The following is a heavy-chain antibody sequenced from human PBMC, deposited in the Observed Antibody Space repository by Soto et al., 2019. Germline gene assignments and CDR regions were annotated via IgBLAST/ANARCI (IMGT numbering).Heavy chain of an antibody. CDR1: GFVFTNYG. V-gene: IGHV3-30*03. D-gene: IGHD6-19*01. CDR3: ARDVAMPSGLGLGY. Sequence: GGSLRLSCATSGFVFTNYGMHWVRQAPGKGLEWVAFISNDGSKKYYADSVKGRFTISRDNSENTVYLQMTSLRPDDTAVFYCARDVAMPSGLGLGYWGQGTLVTVSS. J-gene: IGHJ4*02. CDR2: ISNDGSKK.